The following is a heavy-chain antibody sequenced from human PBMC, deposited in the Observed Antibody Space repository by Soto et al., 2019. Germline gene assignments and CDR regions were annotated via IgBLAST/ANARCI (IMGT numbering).Heavy chain of an antibody. V-gene: IGHV1-18*01. D-gene: IGHD3-16*01. CDR2: ISAYNGNT. CDR3: AREGWDDYVWGSGDAFDI. CDR1: GYTFTSYG. Sequence: QAQLVQSGAEVKKPGASVKVSCKASGYTFTSYGISWVRQAPGQGLEWMGWISAYNGNTNYAQKLQGRVTMTTDTSTSTAYMELRSLRSDDTAVYYCAREGWDDYVWGSGDAFDIWGQGTMVTVSS. J-gene: IGHJ3*02.